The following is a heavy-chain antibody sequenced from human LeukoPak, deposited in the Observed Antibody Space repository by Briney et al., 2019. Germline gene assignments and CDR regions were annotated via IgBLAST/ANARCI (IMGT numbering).Heavy chain of an antibody. J-gene: IGHJ3*02. CDR2: IAYDGGTK. Sequence: PGGSLRLSCAASGFTFSSYGMHWVRQAPGKGLEWVALIAYDGGTKHYTDSVKGRFTISRDNSKNTLFLQMNSLRPEDTAVYYCARGGPSRDHYDSSDYYPDAFDIWGQGTMVTVSS. V-gene: IGHV3-30*03. CDR1: GFTFSSYG. CDR3: ARGGPSRDHYDSSDYYPDAFDI. D-gene: IGHD3-22*01.